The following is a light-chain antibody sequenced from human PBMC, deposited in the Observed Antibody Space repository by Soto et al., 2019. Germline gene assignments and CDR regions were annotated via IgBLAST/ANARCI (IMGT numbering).Light chain of an antibody. CDR2: EVN. CDR3: SSFTTSSTLVV. V-gene: IGLV2-14*01. J-gene: IGLJ2*01. CDR1: SSDIGGYNF. Sequence: QSVLTQPASVPGSPGQSITISCTGTSSDIGGYNFVSWYQHHPGKAPKLMIYEVNNRPSGVSSRFSGSKSGNTASLTISGLQTEDEADYYCSSFTTSSTLVVFGGGTKVTVL.